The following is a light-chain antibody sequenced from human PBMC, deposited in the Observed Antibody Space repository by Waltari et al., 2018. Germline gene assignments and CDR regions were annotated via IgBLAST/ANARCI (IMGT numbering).Light chain of an antibody. CDR2: GAS. V-gene: IGKV3-20*01. Sequence: EIVLTQSPGTLSLSPGERATLSCRATESVPANYLAWYQQKPGQAPRLLISGASSRATGIPDRFSGRGSVTDFTLTIARLEPEDFAVYYCQQYGETPWTFGQGTKVDLK. CDR3: QQYGETPWT. J-gene: IGKJ1*01. CDR1: ESVPANY.